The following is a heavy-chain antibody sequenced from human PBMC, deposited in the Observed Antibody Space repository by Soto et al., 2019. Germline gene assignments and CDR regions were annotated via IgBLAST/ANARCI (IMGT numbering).Heavy chain of an antibody. J-gene: IGHJ4*02. D-gene: IGHD1-26*01. CDR3: GRGRSGQIVVFY. Sequence: SLRLSCAASGFTFSSXXXGWVRQAPGKGLEWVSAISGSGGSTYYADSVKGRVTMTRDMSITTVYMELNNLSPDDTAVYYCGRGRSGQIVVFYWGQGTPVTVSS. CDR1: GFTFSSXX. CDR2: ISGSGGST. V-gene: IGHV3-23*01.